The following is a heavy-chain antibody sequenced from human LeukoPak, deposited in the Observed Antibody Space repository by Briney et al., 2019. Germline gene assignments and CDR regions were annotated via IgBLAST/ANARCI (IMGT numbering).Heavy chain of an antibody. CDR1: GFTFSSYA. J-gene: IGHJ4*02. CDR2: ISYDGSNK. D-gene: IGHD3-22*01. CDR3: ASAPITMIVVVPLDY. V-gene: IGHV3-30-3*01. Sequence: PGGSLRLSCAASGFTFSSYAMHWVRQAPGKGLEWVAVISYDGSNKYYADSVKGRFTISRDNSKNTLYLQMNSLRAEDTAVYYCASAPITMIVVVPLDYWGQGTLVTVSS.